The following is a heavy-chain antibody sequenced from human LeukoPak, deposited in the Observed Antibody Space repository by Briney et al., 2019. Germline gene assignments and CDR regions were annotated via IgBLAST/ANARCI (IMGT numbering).Heavy chain of an antibody. D-gene: IGHD4-17*01. CDR2: IMPLFGTA. J-gene: IGHJ5*02. CDR1: GGTFNNSA. CDR3: ARDVHGDYGSGWFDP. V-gene: IGHV1-69*05. Sequence: SVKVSCKTSGGTFNNSAISWVRQAPGQGLEWLGGIMPLFGTAGYAQKFQGRVTITKDESTRTVYLELTSLTSDDTAVYYCARDVHGDYGSGWFDPWGQGTLVSASS.